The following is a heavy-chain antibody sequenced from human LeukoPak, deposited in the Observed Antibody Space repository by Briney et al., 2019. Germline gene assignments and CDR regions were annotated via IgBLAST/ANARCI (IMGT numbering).Heavy chain of an antibody. CDR2: IYYSGST. CDR1: GGSISSYY. Sequence: SETLSLTCTVSGGSISSYYWSWIRQPPGKGLEWIGYIYYSGSTNYNPSLKSRVTISVDTSKNQFSLKLSSVTAADTAVYYCARRGLYSGSYYDYFDYWGQGTLVTVSS. J-gene: IGHJ4*02. V-gene: IGHV4-59*08. D-gene: IGHD1-26*01. CDR3: ARRGLYSGSYYDYFDY.